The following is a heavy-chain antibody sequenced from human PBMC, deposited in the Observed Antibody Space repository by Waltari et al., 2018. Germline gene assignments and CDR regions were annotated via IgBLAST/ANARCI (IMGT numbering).Heavy chain of an antibody. V-gene: IGHV4-38-2*02. Sequence: QVQLQESGPGLVKPSETLSLTCAVSGYSISSGYYWGWIRQPPGKGLGWIGSIYHSGSTYYNPALKSRVTISVDTSKNQFSLKLSSVTAADTAVYYCARDFRGWFDPWGQGTLVTVSS. CDR1: GYSISSGYY. J-gene: IGHJ5*02. CDR3: ARDFRGWFDP. CDR2: IYHSGST.